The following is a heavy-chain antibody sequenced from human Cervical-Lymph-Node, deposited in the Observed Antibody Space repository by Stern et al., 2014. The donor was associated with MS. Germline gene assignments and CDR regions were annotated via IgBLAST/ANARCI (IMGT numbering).Heavy chain of an antibody. CDR2: IYSSGST. V-gene: IGHV4-61*02. CDR1: GGSISSGSYY. D-gene: IGHD6-13*01. J-gene: IGHJ5*02. CDR3: ARDSSDTWYGPIDA. Sequence: QVQLQESGPGLVKPSQTLSLTCSVSGGSISSGSYYWSWIRQPAGKELEWIGHIYSSGSTKYNPSLKSRVTISVDTSKNQLSLMLRSLTAADTAVYYCARDSSDTWYGPIDAWGQGTQVIVSS.